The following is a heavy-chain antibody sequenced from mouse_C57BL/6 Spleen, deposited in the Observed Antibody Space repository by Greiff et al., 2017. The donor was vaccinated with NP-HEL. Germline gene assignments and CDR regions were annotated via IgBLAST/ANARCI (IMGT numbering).Heavy chain of an antibody. CDR2: ISDGGSYT. Sequence: EVMLVESGGGLVKPGGSLKLSCAASGFTFSSYAMSWVRQTPEKRLEWVATISDGGSYTYYPDNVKGRFTISRDNAKNNLYLQMSHLKSEDTAMYYCARDLPIYDGYYGWFAYWGQGTLVTVSA. D-gene: IGHD2-3*01. CDR3: ARDLPIYDGYYGWFAY. V-gene: IGHV5-4*01. J-gene: IGHJ3*01. CDR1: GFTFSSYA.